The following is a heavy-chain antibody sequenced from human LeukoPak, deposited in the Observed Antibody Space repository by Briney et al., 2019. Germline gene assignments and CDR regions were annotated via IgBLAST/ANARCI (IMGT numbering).Heavy chain of an antibody. Sequence: GGSLRLSCAASGFTFSSYSMNWVRQAPGKGLEWVSSISSSSSYIYYADSVKGRFTISRDNAKNSLYLQMNSLRAEDTAVYYCARDDDDIYPFGVSFGFDPWGQGTLVTVSS. V-gene: IGHV3-21*01. CDR2: ISSSSSYI. D-gene: IGHD3-10*01. CDR3: ARDDDDIYPFGVSFGFDP. CDR1: GFTFSSYS. J-gene: IGHJ5*02.